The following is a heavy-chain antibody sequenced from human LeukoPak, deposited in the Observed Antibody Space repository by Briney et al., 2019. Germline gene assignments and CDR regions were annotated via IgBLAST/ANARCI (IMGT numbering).Heavy chain of an antibody. CDR1: GFTFSSYN. CDR3: VKDSNWSFDY. V-gene: IGHV3-30*02. J-gene: IGHJ4*02. CDR2: IRFDGGDK. D-gene: IGHD1-1*01. Sequence: GESRRLSCAASGFTFSSYNMHWVRQAPGKGLEWLAFIRFDGGDKYYADSVKGRFTISRDNSKSTLYLQSNSLRAEDTAVYYCVKDSNWSFDYWGQGTLVTVSS.